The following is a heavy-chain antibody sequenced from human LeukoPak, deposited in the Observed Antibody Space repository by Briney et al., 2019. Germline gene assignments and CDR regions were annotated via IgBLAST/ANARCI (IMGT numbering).Heavy chain of an antibody. V-gene: IGHV1-2*02. D-gene: IGHD1-26*01. Sequence: GASVKVSCKASGYTFTSYDINWVRQATGQGLEWMGWMNPNSGGTNYAQKFQGRVTMTRDTSISTAYMELSRLRSDDTAVYYCARVIRVGARNNWFDPWGQGTLVTVSS. J-gene: IGHJ5*02. CDR2: MNPNSGGT. CDR3: ARVIRVGARNNWFDP. CDR1: GYTFTSYD.